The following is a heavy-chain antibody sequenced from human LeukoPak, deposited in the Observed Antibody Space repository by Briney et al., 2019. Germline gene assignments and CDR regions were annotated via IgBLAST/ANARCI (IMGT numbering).Heavy chain of an antibody. V-gene: IGHV4-34*01. CDR2: INHSGST. CDR1: GGSFSGYY. CDR3: ARAGLLWFGRNNYYYGMDV. Sequence: SETLSLTCAVYGGSFSGYYWSWIRQPPGKGLEWVGEINHSGSTNYNPSLKSRVTISVDTSKNQFSLKLSSVTAADTAVHYCARAGLLWFGRNNYYYGMDVWGQGTTVTVSS. D-gene: IGHD3-10*01. J-gene: IGHJ6*02.